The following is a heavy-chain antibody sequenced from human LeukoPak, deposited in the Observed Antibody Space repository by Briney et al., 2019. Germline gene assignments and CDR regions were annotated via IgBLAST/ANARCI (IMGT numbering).Heavy chain of an antibody. V-gene: IGHV1-24*01. D-gene: IGHD6-13*01. Sequence: ASVKVSCKVSGYTLTELSMHWVRQAPGKGREWMGGFDPEDGETIYAQRFQGRVTMTEDTSTDTAYMELSSLRSEDTAVYYCATSIAAAGALDYWGQGTLVTVSS. J-gene: IGHJ4*02. CDR3: ATSIAAAGALDY. CDR1: GYTLTELS. CDR2: FDPEDGET.